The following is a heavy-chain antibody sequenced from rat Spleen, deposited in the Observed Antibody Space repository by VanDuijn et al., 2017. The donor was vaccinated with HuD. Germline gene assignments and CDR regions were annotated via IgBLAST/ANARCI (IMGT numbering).Heavy chain of an antibody. Sequence: EVQLVESGGGLVQPGRSLKLSCAASGFTFNNYGLAWVRQAPTKGLEWVAVISYDGYITYYRDSVKGRFTISRDNAKSTLFLQMDSLRSEDTATYYCARQWDYWGQGVMVTVSS. CDR2: ISYDGYIT. V-gene: IGHV5-29*01. J-gene: IGHJ2*01. CDR3: ARQWDY. CDR1: GFTFNNYG.